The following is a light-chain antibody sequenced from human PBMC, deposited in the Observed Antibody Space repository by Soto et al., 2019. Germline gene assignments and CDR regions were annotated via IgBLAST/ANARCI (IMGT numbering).Light chain of an antibody. CDR1: SSVVGGYNY. J-gene: IGLJ1*01. CDR3: SSRAGSAPCV. CDR2: EVS. Sequence: QSVLTQPPSASGSPGQSVTISCTGTSSVVGGYNYVSWYQHHPGKAPKLMVYEVSKRPSGVPDRFSGSKSGNTASLTVSGLQAEDEADYYCSSRAGSAPCVFGTGTKVTVL. V-gene: IGLV2-8*01.